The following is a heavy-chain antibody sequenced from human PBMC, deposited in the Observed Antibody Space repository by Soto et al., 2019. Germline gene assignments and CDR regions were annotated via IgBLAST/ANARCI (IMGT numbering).Heavy chain of an antibody. CDR3: ARDGEGGYSYGYHTLNF. J-gene: IGHJ4*02. CDR1: GYTFTSYY. CDR2: INPSGGST. D-gene: IGHD5-18*01. V-gene: IGHV1-46*01. Sequence: GASVKVSCKASGYTFTSYYMHWVRQAPGQGLEWMGIINPSGGSTSYAQKFQGRVTMTRDTSTSTVYMELSSLRSEDTAVYYCARDGEGGYSYGYHTLNFWGQGTLVTVSS.